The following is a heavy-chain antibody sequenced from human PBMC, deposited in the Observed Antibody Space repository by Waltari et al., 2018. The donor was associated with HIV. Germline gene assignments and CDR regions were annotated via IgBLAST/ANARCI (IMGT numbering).Heavy chain of an antibody. V-gene: IGHV3-30*18. Sequence: QVQLVESGGGVVQPGRSLRLSCAASGFTFSSYGMHWVRQAPGKGLEWVAVISYDGSNKYYADSVKGRFTISRDNSKNTLYLQMNSLRAEDTAVYYCAKRPGGELSLFDYWGQGTLVTVSS. CDR3: AKRPGGELSLFDY. J-gene: IGHJ4*02. D-gene: IGHD3-16*02. CDR1: GFTFSSYG. CDR2: ISYDGSNK.